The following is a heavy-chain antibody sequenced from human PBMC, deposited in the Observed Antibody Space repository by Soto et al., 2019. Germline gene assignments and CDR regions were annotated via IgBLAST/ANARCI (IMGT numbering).Heavy chain of an antibody. Sequence: TLSLTCSVSGGSVNSGGYYWGWVRQHPGKGLEWIAYMYHSGSTYFNPSLRSRVAISVDTSKNQVSLILRSVTAADTAVYYCARVRGFAREFDYWGQGMLVTVSS. CDR2: MYHSGST. J-gene: IGHJ4*02. V-gene: IGHV4-31*03. CDR3: ARVRGFAREFDY. CDR1: GGSVNSGGYY.